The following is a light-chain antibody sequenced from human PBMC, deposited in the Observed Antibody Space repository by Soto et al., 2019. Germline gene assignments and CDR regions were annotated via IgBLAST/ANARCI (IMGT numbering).Light chain of an antibody. V-gene: IGLV3-1*01. CDR2: QDN. Sequence: SYGLTQPPSVSVFPGQTASITCSGDKLGDKYACWYQQKPGQSPVLVIYQDNKRPSGIPERFSGSNSGNTATLAISGTQAMDEADYYCQAWDSSIVVFGGGTQLTVL. CDR1: KLGDKY. J-gene: IGLJ2*01. CDR3: QAWDSSIVV.